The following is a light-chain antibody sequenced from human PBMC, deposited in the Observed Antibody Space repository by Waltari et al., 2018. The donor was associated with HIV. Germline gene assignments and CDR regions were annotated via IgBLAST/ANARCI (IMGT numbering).Light chain of an antibody. CDR2: RNN. CDR3: AAWDDSLNGPV. V-gene: IGLV1-44*01. CDR1: SSNTGRNP. J-gene: IGLJ3*02. Sequence: QSVLTQPPSASGTPGQRVTIPRSGTSSNTGRNPVHWYQQPPGTAPKLLFYRNNQRPSGVPDRFSGSKSGTSASLAISGLQSEDEADYYCAAWDDSLNGPVFGGGTKLTVL.